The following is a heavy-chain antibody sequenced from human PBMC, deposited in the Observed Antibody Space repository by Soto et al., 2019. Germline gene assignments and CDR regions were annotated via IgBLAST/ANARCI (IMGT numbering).Heavy chain of an antibody. CDR3: AKDLEGYCSSTSCYTYFGLDV. D-gene: IGHD2-2*01. J-gene: IGHJ6*02. CDR1: GFTFSSYV. Sequence: QVQLVESGGGVVQPGRSLRLSCAASGFTFSSYVMHWVRQAPGKGLEWVAVISYDGSNKYYADSVKGRFTISRDNSKHTLFLQMNGLRPEDTAVYYCAKDLEGYCSSTSCYTYFGLDVWGQGTTVTVSS. V-gene: IGHV3-30*18. CDR2: ISYDGSNK.